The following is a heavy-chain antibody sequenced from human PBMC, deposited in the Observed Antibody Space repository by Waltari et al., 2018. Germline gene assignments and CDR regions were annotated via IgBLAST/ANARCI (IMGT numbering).Heavy chain of an antibody. CDR1: GGSFSGYY. D-gene: IGHD2-2*01. CDR2: INHSGST. Sequence: QVQLQQWGAGLLKPSATLSLTCAVYGGSFSGYYWSWISQPPGKGLEWIGEINHSGSTNYNPSLKSRVTISVDTSKNQFSLKLSSVTAADTAVYYCARARYCSSTSCYWGYFDYWGQGTLVTVSS. J-gene: IGHJ4*02. V-gene: IGHV4-34*01. CDR3: ARARYCSSTSCYWGYFDY.